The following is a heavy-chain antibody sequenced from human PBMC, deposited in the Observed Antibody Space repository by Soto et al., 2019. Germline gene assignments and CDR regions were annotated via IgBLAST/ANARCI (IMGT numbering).Heavy chain of an antibody. V-gene: IGHV4-59*01. Sequence: PSETLSLTCTVSGGSISSYYWSWIRQPPGKGLEWIGYIYYSGSTNYNPSLKSRVTISVDTSKNQFSLKLSSVTAADTAVYYCARSCGGSGSYYNDYWGQGTLVTVSS. CDR3: ARSCGGSGSYYNDY. J-gene: IGHJ4*02. D-gene: IGHD3-10*01. CDR1: GGSISSYY. CDR2: IYYSGST.